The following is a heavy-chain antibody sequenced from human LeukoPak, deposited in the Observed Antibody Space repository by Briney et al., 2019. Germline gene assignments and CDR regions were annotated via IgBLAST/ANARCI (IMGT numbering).Heavy chain of an antibody. CDR1: GFTFSNYA. D-gene: IGHD5-18*01. J-gene: IGHJ4*02. Sequence: GGALRLSCAASGFTFSNYAMHWVGQAPGKGLEGVAVISYDGSNKSYAASVKGRFTISRDNSKNPLYLQVNSLRPEDTAVYYCARDYIQGGYSYGADYWGQGTLVTVSS. CDR2: ISYDGSNK. V-gene: IGHV3-30*04. CDR3: ARDYIQGGYSYGADY.